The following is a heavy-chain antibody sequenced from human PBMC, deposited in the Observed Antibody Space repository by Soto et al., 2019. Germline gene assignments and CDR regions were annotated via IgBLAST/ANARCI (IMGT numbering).Heavy chain of an antibody. Sequence: PSETLSLTCTVSGGSVSSDSYYWTWIRQPPGKGLEWIGYIYYSGSTNYNPSLKSRVTISVDTSKNQFSLRLNSVTAADTAVYFCASSKYDVVAGSVWFDPWGQGTLVTVSS. J-gene: IGHJ5*02. D-gene: IGHD2-21*01. V-gene: IGHV4-61*01. CDR1: GGSVSSDSYY. CDR2: IYYSGST. CDR3: ASSKYDVVAGSVWFDP.